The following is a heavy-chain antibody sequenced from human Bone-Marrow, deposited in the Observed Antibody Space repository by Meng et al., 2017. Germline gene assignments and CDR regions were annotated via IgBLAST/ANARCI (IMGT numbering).Heavy chain of an antibody. CDR1: GFTFSSYS. CDR2: ISSSSSYI. CDR3: VKDITPGGADV. D-gene: IGHD1-14*01. V-gene: IGHV3-21*04. Sequence: GGSLRLSCAASGFTFSSYSMNWVRQAPGKGLEWVSSISSSSSYIYYADSVKGRFTISRDNAKNSLHLQMNSLRAEDMALYYCVKDITPGGADVWGQGTTVTVSS. J-gene: IGHJ6*02.